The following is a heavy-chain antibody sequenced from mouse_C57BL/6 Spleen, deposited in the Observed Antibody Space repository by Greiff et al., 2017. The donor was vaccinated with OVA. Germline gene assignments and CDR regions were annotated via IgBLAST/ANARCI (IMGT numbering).Heavy chain of an antibody. CDR3: ARRWGITTVVDYYAMDY. CDR2: IHPNSGST. J-gene: IGHJ4*01. V-gene: IGHV1-64*01. D-gene: IGHD1-1*01. CDR1: GYTFTSYW. Sequence: VQLQQPGAELVKPGASVKLSCKASGYTFTSYWMHWVKQRPGQGLEWIGMIHPNSGSTNYNEKFKSKATLTVDKSSITAYNQLSSLTTEDSAVYYSARRWGITTVVDYYAMDYWGQGTSVTVSS.